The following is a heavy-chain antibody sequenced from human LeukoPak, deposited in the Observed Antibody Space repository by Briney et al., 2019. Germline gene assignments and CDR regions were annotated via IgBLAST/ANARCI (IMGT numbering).Heavy chain of an antibody. D-gene: IGHD7-27*01. V-gene: IGHV1-8*01. J-gene: IGHJ2*01. Sequence: GASVKLSCTASGYTFTSFDINWVRQASGQGLEWMGWMNPHSGNTGFVQKFQGRVTLTRNTSISTAYMELSSLRSEDSAIYYCARRNWAYWYFDLWGRGAPVTVSS. CDR2: MNPHSGNT. CDR3: ARRNWAYWYFDL. CDR1: GYTFTSFD.